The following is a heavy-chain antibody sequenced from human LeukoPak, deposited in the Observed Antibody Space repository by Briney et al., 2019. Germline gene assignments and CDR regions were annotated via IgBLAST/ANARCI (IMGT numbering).Heavy chain of an antibody. J-gene: IGHJ4*02. Sequence: PSETLSLTCAVYGGSFSGYYWSWTRQPPGKGLEWIGEINHSGSTNYNPSLKSRVTISVGTSKNQFSLKLSSVTAADTAVYYCAREVVRGVIGLDYWGQGTLVTVSS. V-gene: IGHV4-34*01. CDR3: AREVVRGVIGLDY. D-gene: IGHD3-10*01. CDR1: GGSFSGYY. CDR2: INHSGST.